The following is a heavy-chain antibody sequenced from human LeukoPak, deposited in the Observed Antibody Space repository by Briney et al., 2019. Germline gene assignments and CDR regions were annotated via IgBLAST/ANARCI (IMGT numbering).Heavy chain of an antibody. CDR3: ARHYGSGSNYNWFDP. Sequence: SQTLSLTCTVSGGSISSGTYFWSWIRQHPGKGLEWIGYIHYSGSTYNNPSLKSRVTISVDTSKNQFSLKLSSVTAADTAVYYCARHYGSGSNYNWFDPWGQGTLVTVSS. J-gene: IGHJ5*02. CDR1: GGSISSGTYF. D-gene: IGHD3-10*01. CDR2: IHYSGST. V-gene: IGHV4-30-4*08.